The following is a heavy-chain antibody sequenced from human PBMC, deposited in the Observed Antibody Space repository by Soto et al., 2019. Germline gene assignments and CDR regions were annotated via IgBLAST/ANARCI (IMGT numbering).Heavy chain of an antibody. CDR2: ITATFGIA. Sequence: QVQMVQSGAEVKKPGSSVKVSCKASGGTFSSYTITWVRQAPGQGLEWMGRITATFGIANYAQKFQGRVTISADKSTSTAYMKLSSLTSEDTAVYYCGSSDTAMGQSHYWGQGTLVTVSP. D-gene: IGHD5-18*01. J-gene: IGHJ4*02. V-gene: IGHV1-69*02. CDR1: GGTFSSYT. CDR3: GSSDTAMGQSHY.